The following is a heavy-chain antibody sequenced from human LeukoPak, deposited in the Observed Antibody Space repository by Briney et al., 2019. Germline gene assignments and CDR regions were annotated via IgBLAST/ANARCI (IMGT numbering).Heavy chain of an antibody. Sequence: PSETLSLTCTVSGGSISSSSYYWGWIRQPPGKGLEWIGSIYYSGSTYYNPSLKSRVTISVDTSKNQFPLKLSSVTAADTAVYYCARHVPYYDFWSGSRHWFDPWGQGTLVTVSS. CDR2: IYYSGST. D-gene: IGHD3-3*01. CDR3: ARHVPYYDFWSGSRHWFDP. CDR1: GGSISSSSYY. J-gene: IGHJ5*02. V-gene: IGHV4-39*01.